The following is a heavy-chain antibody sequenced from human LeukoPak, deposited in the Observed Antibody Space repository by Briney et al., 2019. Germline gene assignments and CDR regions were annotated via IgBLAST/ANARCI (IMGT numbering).Heavy chain of an antibody. D-gene: IGHD3-3*01. V-gene: IGHV3-48*01. CDR3: ARGVDFLSGSRYFDN. CDR2: ISASGTTI. CDR1: GLTFSNYN. Sequence: GGSLRLSCAASGLTFSNYNMNWVRQAPGKGLEWVSYISASGTTIHFADSVKGRFTISRDNAKNSLYLQMSSLRAEDTAVYYCARGVDFLSGSRYFDNWGHGALVAVPS. J-gene: IGHJ4*01.